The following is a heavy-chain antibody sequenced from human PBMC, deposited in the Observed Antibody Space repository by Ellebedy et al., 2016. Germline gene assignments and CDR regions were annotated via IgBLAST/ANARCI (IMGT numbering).Heavy chain of an antibody. V-gene: IGHV1-69*13. J-gene: IGHJ6*02. CDR1: GGTFSSYA. Sequence: SVKVSXXASGGTFSSYAISWVRQAPGQGLEWMGGIIPIFGTANYAQKFQGRVTITADESTSTAYMELSSLRSEDTAVYYCARADYGGNSVVADKHYGMDVWGQGTTVTVSS. CDR3: ARADYGGNSVVADKHYGMDV. D-gene: IGHD4-23*01. CDR2: IIPIFGTA.